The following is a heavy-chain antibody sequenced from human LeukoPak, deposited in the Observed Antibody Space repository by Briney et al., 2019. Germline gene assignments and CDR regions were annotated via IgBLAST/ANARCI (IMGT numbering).Heavy chain of an antibody. CDR3: AKEEVISGNHGVYFDY. V-gene: IGHV3-30*02. CDR1: GFTFRSYG. J-gene: IGHJ4*02. Sequence: GGSLRLSCAACGFTFRSYGMHWVRQAPGKGLEWVAFIRYEGNSNYYADSVKGRFTISRDNSRSTLYLQMNSLRAEDTAVYYCAKEEVISGNHGVYFDYWGQGTLVTVSS. D-gene: IGHD3-22*01. CDR2: IRYEGNSN.